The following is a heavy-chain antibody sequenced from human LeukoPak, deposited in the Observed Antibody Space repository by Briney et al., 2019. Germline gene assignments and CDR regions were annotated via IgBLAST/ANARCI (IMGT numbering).Heavy chain of an antibody. CDR3: ADGSGSYRMGDY. CDR2: IIPILGIA. V-gene: IGHV1-69*04. Sequence: SVKVSCKASGGTFSSYAISWVRQAPGQGLEWMGRIIPILGIANYAQKFQGRVTITADKSTSTAYTELSSLRSEDTAVYYCADGSGSYRMGDYWGQGTLVTVSS. CDR1: GGTFSSYA. D-gene: IGHD3-10*01. J-gene: IGHJ4*02.